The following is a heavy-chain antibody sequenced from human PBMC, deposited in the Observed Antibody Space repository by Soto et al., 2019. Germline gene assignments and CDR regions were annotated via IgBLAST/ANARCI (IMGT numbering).Heavy chain of an antibody. V-gene: IGHV3-9*01. Sequence: EVQLVESGGGLVQPGRSLRLSCAASGFTFDDYAMHWVRQAPGKGLEWVSGISWNSGSIGYADSVKGRFTISRDNAKNSLYLQMNSLRAEDTALYYCAKDIGAGAGPFDYWGQGTLVTVSS. CDR2: ISWNSGSI. J-gene: IGHJ4*02. CDR1: GFTFDDYA. D-gene: IGHD6-19*01. CDR3: AKDIGAGAGPFDY.